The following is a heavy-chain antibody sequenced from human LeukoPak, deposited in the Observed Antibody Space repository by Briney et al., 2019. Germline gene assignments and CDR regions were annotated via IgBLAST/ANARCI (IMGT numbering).Heavy chain of an antibody. V-gene: IGHV3-74*01. CDR1: GFTFSSYW. J-gene: IGHJ4*02. CDR3: ARSYRYYFDY. CDR2: INSDGSST. D-gene: IGHD1-26*01. Sequence: GGSLRLSCAASGFTFSSYWMHWVRQAPGKGLVWVSHINSDGSSTSYADSVKGRFTISRDNAKNTLYLQMNSLRAEDTAVYYCARSYRYYFDYWGQGTLVTVSS.